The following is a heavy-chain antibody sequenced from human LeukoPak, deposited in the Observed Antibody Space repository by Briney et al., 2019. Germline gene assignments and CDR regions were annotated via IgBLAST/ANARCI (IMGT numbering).Heavy chain of an antibody. CDR2: MYYSGST. D-gene: IGHD6-13*01. CDR1: GGSISSGDYY. Sequence: SETLSLTCTVSGGSISSGDYYWSWIRQHPGKGLEWIAHMYYSGSTSYNPSLRSRVTISVDTSKNQFSLKLSSVTAADTAVYYCARGVYIAAAQYAYWGQGTLVTVSS. V-gene: IGHV4-31*03. J-gene: IGHJ4*02. CDR3: ARGVYIAAAQYAY.